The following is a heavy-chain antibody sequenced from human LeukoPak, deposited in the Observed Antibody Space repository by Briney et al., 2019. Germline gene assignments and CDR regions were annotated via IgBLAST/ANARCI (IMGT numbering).Heavy chain of an antibody. J-gene: IGHJ4*02. Sequence: GGSLRLSCAASGFSFSSYGMHWVRPAPGKGLEWVAFVPYDGSDKFYADSVKGRFTISRDNSKNTLYLQMNSLRAEDTAVYYCAAMTSVTTGDYWGQGTLVTVSS. CDR1: GFSFSSYG. CDR3: AAMTSVTTGDY. D-gene: IGHD4-11*01. V-gene: IGHV3-30*02. CDR2: VPYDGSDK.